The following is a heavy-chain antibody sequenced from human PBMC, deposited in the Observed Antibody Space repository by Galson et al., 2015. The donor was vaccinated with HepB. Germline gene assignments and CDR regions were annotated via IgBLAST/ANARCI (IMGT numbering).Heavy chain of an antibody. CDR1: GYTFTSYY. D-gene: IGHD3-22*01. V-gene: IGHV1-46*03. CDR2: INPSGGST. J-gene: IGHJ1*01. Sequence: SVKVSCKASGYTFTSYYMHWVRQAPGQGLEWMGIINPSGGSTSYAQKFQGRVTMTRDTSTSTVYMELSSLRSEDTAVYYCARDSSGYRRAEYFQHWGQGTLVTASS. CDR3: ARDSSGYRRAEYFQH.